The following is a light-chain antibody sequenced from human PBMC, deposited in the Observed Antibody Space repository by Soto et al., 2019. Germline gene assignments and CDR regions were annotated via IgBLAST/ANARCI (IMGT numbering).Light chain of an antibody. J-gene: IGLJ1*01. Sequence: QSVLTQPASVSGSPGQSITISCTGTSSDVGTYDLVSWYQHHPGAAPKLMIYEATRRPSGISNRFSGSKSGNTASLTISGLQAEDEADYYCTSYTSSNTYVFGTGTKVTVL. V-gene: IGLV2-14*02. CDR3: TSYTSSNTYV. CDR2: EAT. CDR1: SSDVGTYDL.